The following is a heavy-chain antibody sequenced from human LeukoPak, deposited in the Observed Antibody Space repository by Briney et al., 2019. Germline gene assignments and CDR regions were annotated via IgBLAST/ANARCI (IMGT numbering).Heavy chain of an antibody. D-gene: IGHD4-17*01. CDR1: GFTFSSYA. CDR2: ISGRGGSA. Sequence: GGSLRLSCAASGFTFSSYAMNWVRQAPGKGLEWVSVISGRGGSAYYADSVKGRFTISRDNSKNTPYLQMNSLRAEDTAVYYCAKDWYPGTTVTTTHWFDPWGQGTLVTVSS. V-gene: IGHV3-23*01. CDR3: AKDWYPGTTVTTTHWFDP. J-gene: IGHJ5*02.